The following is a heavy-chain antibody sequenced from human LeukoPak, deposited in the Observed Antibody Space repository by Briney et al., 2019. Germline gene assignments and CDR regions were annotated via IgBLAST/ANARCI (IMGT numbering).Heavy chain of an antibody. Sequence: ASVKVSCKASGGTFSSYAISWVRQAPGQGLEWMGGIIPIFGTANYAQKFQSRVTITADESTSTAYMELSSLRSEDTAVYYCARVRIAAVGYYYYGMDVWGQGTTVTVSS. CDR2: IIPIFGTA. J-gene: IGHJ6*02. CDR3: ARVRIAAVGYYYYGMDV. D-gene: IGHD6-13*01. CDR1: GGTFSSYA. V-gene: IGHV1-69*13.